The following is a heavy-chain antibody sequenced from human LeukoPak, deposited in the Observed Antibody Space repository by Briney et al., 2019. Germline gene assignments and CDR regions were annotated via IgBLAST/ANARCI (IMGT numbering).Heavy chain of an antibody. J-gene: IGHJ4*02. V-gene: IGHV3-33*01. CDR2: IWYDGSNK. D-gene: IGHD6-19*01. CDR1: GFTFRSYG. CDR3: ATAVASSSGWYADY. Sequence: TGGSLRLSCAASGFTFRSYGMHWVRQAPGKGLEWVAVIWYDGSNKYYADSVKGRFTVSRDNSKNTLYLQMNSLRAEDTAVYYCATAVASSSGWYADYWGREPWSPSPQ.